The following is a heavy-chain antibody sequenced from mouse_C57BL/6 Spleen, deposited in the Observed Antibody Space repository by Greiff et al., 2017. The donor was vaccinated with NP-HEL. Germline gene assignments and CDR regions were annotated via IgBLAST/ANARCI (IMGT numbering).Heavy chain of an antibody. CDR3: AREYSNYRYFDY. J-gene: IGHJ2*01. Sequence: EVKLQESGGGLVKPGGSLKLSCAASGFTFSDYGMHWVRQAPEKGLEWVAYISSGSSTIYYANTVKGRCTLSRDNAKNTLFLQMTSLRSEDTAMYYCAREYSNYRYFDYWGQGTTLTVSS. D-gene: IGHD2-5*01. CDR1: GFTFSDYG. V-gene: IGHV5-17*01. CDR2: ISSGSSTI.